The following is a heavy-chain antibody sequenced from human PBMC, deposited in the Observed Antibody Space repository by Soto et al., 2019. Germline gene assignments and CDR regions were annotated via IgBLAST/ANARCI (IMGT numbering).Heavy chain of an antibody. D-gene: IGHD3-16*01. Sequence: ASVKVSCKASGFTFTSSAMQWVRQARGQRLEWIGWIVVVSGNTNYAQKFQERVTMTMDMSTSTVYMELSSLRSEDTAVYYCGRGLFAGDYWGQGTLVTVSS. J-gene: IGHJ4*02. CDR2: IVVVSGNT. CDR1: GFTFTSSA. V-gene: IGHV1-58*02. CDR3: GRGLFAGDY.